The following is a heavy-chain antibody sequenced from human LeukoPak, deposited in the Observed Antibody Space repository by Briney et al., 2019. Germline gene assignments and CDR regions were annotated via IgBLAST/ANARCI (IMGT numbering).Heavy chain of an antibody. J-gene: IGHJ4*02. CDR3: ATSRSLDY. CDR2: AFSDGRT. CDR1: GITVSTNY. Sequence: GGSLRLSCAASGITVSTNYMSWVRQAPGKGLEWVSIAFSDGRTFYADSVKGRFTISRDNAKNSLYLQMNSLRVEDTAVYYCATSRSLDYWGQGTLVTVSS. V-gene: IGHV3-53*01.